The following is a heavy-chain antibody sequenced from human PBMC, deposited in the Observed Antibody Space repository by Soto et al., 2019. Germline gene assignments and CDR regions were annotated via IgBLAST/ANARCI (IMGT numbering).Heavy chain of an antibody. V-gene: IGHV1-46*01. Sequence: QVQLVQSGAEVKKPGASVKVSCKASGYTFTNYYIHWVRQAPGQGLEWMGIINPSGGSTSYAQKFQGRVTVTRDTSTNTVYMELTSLRSEDTAVYYCAREDLISMRDYYFGYWGQGTQVTVSS. D-gene: IGHD3-22*01. J-gene: IGHJ4*02. CDR3: AREDLISMRDYYFGY. CDR1: GYTFTNYY. CDR2: INPSGGST.